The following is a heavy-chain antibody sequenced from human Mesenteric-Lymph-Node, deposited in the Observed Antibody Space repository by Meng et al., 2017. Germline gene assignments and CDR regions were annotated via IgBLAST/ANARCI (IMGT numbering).Heavy chain of an antibody. V-gene: IGHV3-74*01. CDR3: ARVSGGAREIGEYFQH. CDR2: INSDGSST. Sequence: GESLKISCEASGFTFSSYWMHWARQAPGKGLVWVSRINSDGSSTSYADSVKGRFTISRDNSKYMLSLQMNSLRAEDTGVYYCARVSGGAREIGEYFQHWGQGTLVTVSS. D-gene: IGHD2-15*01. CDR1: GFTFSSYW. J-gene: IGHJ1*01.